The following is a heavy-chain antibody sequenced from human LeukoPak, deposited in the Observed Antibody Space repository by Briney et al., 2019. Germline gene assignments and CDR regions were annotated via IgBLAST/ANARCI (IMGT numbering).Heavy chain of an antibody. CDR3: AKDLRDGYNSPLFDY. CDR2: ISDSGDTR. Sequence: GGSLRLSCAASGFTFGDYYMGWIRQVPGKGLEWLAYISDSGDTRKYADSVTGRFTISRDNAKNSLYLQMNSLRAEDTALYYCAKDLRDGYNSPLFDYWGQGTLVAVSS. J-gene: IGHJ4*02. CDR1: GFTFGDYY. D-gene: IGHD5-24*01. V-gene: IGHV3-11*01.